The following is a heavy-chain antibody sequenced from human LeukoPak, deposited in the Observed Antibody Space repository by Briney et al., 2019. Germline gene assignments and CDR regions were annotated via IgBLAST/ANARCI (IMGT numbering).Heavy chain of an antibody. V-gene: IGHV3-21*01. CDR3: ARLDGGWFDP. CDR2: ISSSSSYI. D-gene: IGHD2-15*01. Sequence: GGSLRLSCAASGFTFSSYSMVWVRQAPGKGLEWVSSISSSSSYIYYADSVKGRFTISRDNAKNSLYLQMNSLRAEDTAVYYCARLDGGWFDPWGQGTLVTVSS. J-gene: IGHJ5*02. CDR1: GFTFSSYS.